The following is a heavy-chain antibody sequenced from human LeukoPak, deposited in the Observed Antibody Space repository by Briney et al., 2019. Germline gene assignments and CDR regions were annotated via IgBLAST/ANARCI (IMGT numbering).Heavy chain of an antibody. CDR2: ISWNSGSI. Sequence: GRSLRLSCADSGFMFDDYAMHWVRQAPGKGLEWVSVISWNSGSIGYADSVKGRFTISRDNAKNSLYLQMNSLRAEDTALYYCAKDMDTLVRGVIFNWGQGTLVTVSS. CDR1: GFMFDDYA. CDR3: AKDMDTLVRGVIFN. V-gene: IGHV3-9*01. D-gene: IGHD3-10*01. J-gene: IGHJ4*02.